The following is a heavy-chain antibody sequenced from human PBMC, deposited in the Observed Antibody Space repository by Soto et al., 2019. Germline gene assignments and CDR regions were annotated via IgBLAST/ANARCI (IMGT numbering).Heavy chain of an antibody. CDR3: AKDPSPQPTTVVTPGWFDP. CDR2: VYYTGST. V-gene: IGHV4-31*03. J-gene: IGHJ5*02. D-gene: IGHD2-21*02. CDR1: GGSINIGGHY. Sequence: SETLSLTCTVSGGSINIGGHYWSWIRQRPGKGLEWIGYVYYTGSTYYNPSLRSRVTISVDTSKNQFSLYLRSVTAADTAVYDCAKDPSPQPTTVVTPGWFDPWGQGTLVTVSS.